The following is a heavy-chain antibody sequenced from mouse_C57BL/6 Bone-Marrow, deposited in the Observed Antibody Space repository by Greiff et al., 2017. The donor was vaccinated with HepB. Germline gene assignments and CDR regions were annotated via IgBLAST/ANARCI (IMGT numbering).Heavy chain of an antibody. J-gene: IGHJ3*01. D-gene: IGHD2-12*01. V-gene: IGHV5-17*01. CDR2: ISSGSSTI. CDR1: GFTFSDYG. CDR3: ARSLLYPPRRFAY. Sequence: EVMLVVSGGGLVKPGGSLKLSCAASGFTFSDYGMHWVRQAPEKGLEWVAYISSGSSTIYYADTVKGRFTISRDNAKNTLFLQMTSLRSEDTAMYSCARSLLYPPRRFAYWGQGTLVTVSA.